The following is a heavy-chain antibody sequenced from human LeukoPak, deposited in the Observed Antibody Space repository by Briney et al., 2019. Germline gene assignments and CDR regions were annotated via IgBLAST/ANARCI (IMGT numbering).Heavy chain of an antibody. Sequence: GGSLRLSCAASGFTFSSYGMHWVRQAPGKGLEWVAFIRYDGSNKYYADSVKGRFTISRDNSKNTLYLQMNSLRAEDTAVYYCAKAWGYYPDYFDYWGQGTLVTVSS. CDR2: IRYDGSNK. D-gene: IGHD3-22*01. CDR1: GFTFSSYG. CDR3: AKAWGYYPDYFDY. V-gene: IGHV3-30*02. J-gene: IGHJ4*02.